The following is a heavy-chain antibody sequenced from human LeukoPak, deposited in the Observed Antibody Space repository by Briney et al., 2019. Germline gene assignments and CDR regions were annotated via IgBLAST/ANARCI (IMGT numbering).Heavy chain of an antibody. V-gene: IGHV1-2*02. CDR3: ARDYGEMASLIFYAFDL. CDR2: INPNSGGT. CDR1: GYTFTGYY. D-gene: IGHD5-24*01. J-gene: IGHJ3*01. Sequence: ASVKVSCKASGYTFTGYYMHWVRQAPGQGLEWMGWINPNSGGTNYAQKFQGRVTMTRDTSISTAYMELSSLRSEDTAVYYCARDYGEMASLIFYAFDLWGQGTMVTVSS.